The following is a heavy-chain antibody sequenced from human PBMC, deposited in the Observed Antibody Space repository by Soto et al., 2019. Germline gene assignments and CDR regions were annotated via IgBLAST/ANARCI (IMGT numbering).Heavy chain of an antibody. V-gene: IGHV3-21*06. D-gene: IGHD6-13*01. Sequence: GGSLRLSCAASGFTFTSYTMNWVRQAPGQGPEWVSSISSSSDYIYYADSMKCRVTISRDNAKNSLFLDMNSLTGEDTAVYYCARARVYATGPLDFWGQGTLVTVSS. CDR1: GFTFTSYT. CDR3: ARARVYATGPLDF. J-gene: IGHJ4*02. CDR2: ISSSSDYI.